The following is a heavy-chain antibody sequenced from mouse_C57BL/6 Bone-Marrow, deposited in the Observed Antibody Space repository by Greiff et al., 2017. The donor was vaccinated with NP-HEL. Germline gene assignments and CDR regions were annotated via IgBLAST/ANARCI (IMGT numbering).Heavy chain of an antibody. CDR3: ARVYYSNYVGFAY. CDR1: GFTFSSYA. D-gene: IGHD2-5*01. Sequence: DVHLVESGGGLVKPGGSLKLSCAASGFTFSSYAMSWVRQTPEKRLEWVATISDGGSYTYYPDNVKGRFTISSDNAKNNLYLQMSHLKSEDTAMYYCARVYYSNYVGFAYWGQGTLVTVSA. J-gene: IGHJ3*01. CDR2: ISDGGSYT. V-gene: IGHV5-4*01.